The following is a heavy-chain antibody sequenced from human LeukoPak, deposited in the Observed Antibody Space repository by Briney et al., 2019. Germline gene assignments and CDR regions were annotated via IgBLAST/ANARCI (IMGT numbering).Heavy chain of an antibody. Sequence: GGSLRLSCAASGFTFSSYWMHWVRQAPGKGLVWVSRINTDGSSTSYADSVKGRFTISRDNAKNTLYLQMNRLRAEDTAVYYCARDSHPTRYCSSTSCYLHWGQGTLVTVSS. CDR2: INTDGSST. D-gene: IGHD2-2*01. V-gene: IGHV3-74*01. CDR3: ARDSHPTRYCSSTSCYLH. CDR1: GFTFSSYW. J-gene: IGHJ4*02.